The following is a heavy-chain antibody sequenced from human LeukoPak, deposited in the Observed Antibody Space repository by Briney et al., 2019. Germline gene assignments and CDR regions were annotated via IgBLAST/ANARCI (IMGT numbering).Heavy chain of an antibody. CDR2: ISSSGSTI. D-gene: IGHD3-10*01. J-gene: IGHJ6*03. V-gene: IGHV3-48*03. CDR1: GFTFSSYE. CDR3: ARVGVKWYYYYYMDV. Sequence: HPGGSLRLSCAASGFTFSSYEMNWVRQAPGKGLEWVSYISSSGSTIYYADSVKGRFTISRDNAKNSLYLQMNSLRAEDTALYYCARVGVKWYYYYYMDVWGKGTTVTVSS.